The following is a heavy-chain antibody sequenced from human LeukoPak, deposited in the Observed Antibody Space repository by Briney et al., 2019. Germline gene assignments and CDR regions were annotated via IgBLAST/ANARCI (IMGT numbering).Heavy chain of an antibody. CDR2: ISAYNGNT. CDR3: AEAYCGGDCYSIGEDAFDI. Sequence: GASVKVSCKASGYTFTSYGISWVRQAPGQGLEWMGWISAYNGNTNYAQKFQGRVTITADESTSTAYMELSSLRSEDTAVYYCAEAYCGGDCYSIGEDAFDIWGQGTMVTVSS. D-gene: IGHD2-21*02. V-gene: IGHV1-18*01. CDR1: GYTFTSYG. J-gene: IGHJ3*02.